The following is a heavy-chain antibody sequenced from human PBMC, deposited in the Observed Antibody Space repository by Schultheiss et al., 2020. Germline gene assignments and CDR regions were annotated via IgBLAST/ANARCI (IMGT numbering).Heavy chain of an antibody. Sequence: GGSLRLSCAASGFTFSSYGMHWVRQAPGKGLEWVAVISYDGSNKYYADSVKGRFTISRDNSKNTLYLQMNSLRAEDTAVYYCARDYDIGDGMDVWGQGTTVTVSS. CDR1: GFTFSSYG. J-gene: IGHJ6*02. CDR2: ISYDGSNK. D-gene: IGHD3-9*01. CDR3: ARDYDIGDGMDV. V-gene: IGHV3-30*03.